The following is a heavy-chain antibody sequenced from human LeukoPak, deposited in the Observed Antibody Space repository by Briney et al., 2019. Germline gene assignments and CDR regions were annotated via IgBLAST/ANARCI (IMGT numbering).Heavy chain of an antibody. Sequence: PGGSLRLSCAASGFTFSSYSMNWVRQAPGKGLEWVSSISSSSSYIYYADSVKGRFTISRDNAKNSLYLQMNSLRAEDTAVYYCARPRDYGDYIDYWGQGTLVTVSS. J-gene: IGHJ4*02. CDR1: GFTFSSYS. D-gene: IGHD4-17*01. V-gene: IGHV3-21*01. CDR3: ARPRDYGDYIDY. CDR2: ISSSSSYI.